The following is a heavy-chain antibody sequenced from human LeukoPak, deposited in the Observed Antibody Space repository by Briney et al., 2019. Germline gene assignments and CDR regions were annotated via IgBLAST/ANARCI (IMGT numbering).Heavy chain of an antibody. V-gene: IGHV5-51*01. J-gene: IGHJ6*02. CDR2: IYPGDSDT. CDR1: GYSFTSYW. Sequence: GESLKISCKGSGYSFTSYWIGWVRQMPGKGLEWMGIIYPGDSDTRYSPSFQGQVTISADKSISTAYLQWSSLKASDTAMYYCARDKTYYYDSSGSPGYGMDVWGQGTTVTVSS. D-gene: IGHD3-22*01. CDR3: ARDKTYYYDSSGSPGYGMDV.